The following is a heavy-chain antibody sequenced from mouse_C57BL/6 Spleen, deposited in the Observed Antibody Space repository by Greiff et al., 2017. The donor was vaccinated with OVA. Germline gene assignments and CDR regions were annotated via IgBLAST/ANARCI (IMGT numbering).Heavy chain of an antibody. CDR3: TTYDDDEEAAWFAY. J-gene: IGHJ3*01. CDR2: ISSGGDYI. CDR1: GFTFSSYA. D-gene: IGHD2-4*01. Sequence: EVHLVESGEGLVKPGGSLKLSCAASGFTFSSYAMSWVRQTPEKRLEWVAYISSGGDYIYSADTVKGRFTFSRDNARNTLYLQMSRLKSEDTAMYYFTTYDDDEEAAWFAYWGQGTLVTVSA. V-gene: IGHV5-9-1*02.